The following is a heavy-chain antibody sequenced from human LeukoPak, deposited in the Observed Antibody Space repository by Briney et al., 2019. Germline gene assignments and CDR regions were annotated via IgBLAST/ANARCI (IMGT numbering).Heavy chain of an antibody. D-gene: IGHD5-12*01. CDR2: IRNKAYGGTT. V-gene: IGHV3-49*04. CDR1: GFTFGDYA. J-gene: IGHJ4*02. CDR3: TRERDIVATIAIYYFDY. Sequence: GRSLRLSCTASGFTFGDYAMSWVRQAPGKGLEWVGFIRNKAYGGTTEYAASVKGRFTISRDDSKSIAYLQMNSLKTEDTAVYYCTRERDIVATIAIYYFDYWGQGTLVTVSS.